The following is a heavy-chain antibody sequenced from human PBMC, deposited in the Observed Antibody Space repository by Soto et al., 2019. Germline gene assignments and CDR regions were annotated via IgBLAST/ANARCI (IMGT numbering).Heavy chain of an antibody. Sequence: ASVEVSCKASGYTFTSCYIHWVRQAPGQGLEWMGIINPSGGSTSYAQKFQGRVTMTRDTSTSTVYMELSSLRSEDTAVYYCARDLIRQQLVQGDYWGQGTLVTVSS. V-gene: IGHV1-46*01. D-gene: IGHD6-13*01. J-gene: IGHJ4*02. CDR1: GYTFTSCY. CDR2: INPSGGST. CDR3: ARDLIRQQLVQGDY.